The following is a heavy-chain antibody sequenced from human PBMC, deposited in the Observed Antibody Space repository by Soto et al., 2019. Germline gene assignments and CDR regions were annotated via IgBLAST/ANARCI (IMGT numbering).Heavy chain of an antibody. CDR3: ARIVVVPAAPHWFDP. CDR1: GGSISSSNW. V-gene: IGHV4-4*02. CDR2: IYHSVST. D-gene: IGHD2-2*01. J-gene: IGHJ5*02. Sequence: QVQLQESGPGLVKPSGTLSLTCAVSGGSISSSNWWSGVRQPQGKGLELIGEIYHSVSTNYNPSLKSRVTISVEKSKNQFSLKLSSVTAADTAVYYCARIVVVPAAPHWFDPWGQGTLVTVSS.